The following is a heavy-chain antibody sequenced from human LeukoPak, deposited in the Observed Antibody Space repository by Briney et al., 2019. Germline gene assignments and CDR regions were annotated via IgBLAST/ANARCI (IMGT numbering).Heavy chain of an antibody. V-gene: IGHV3-74*01. J-gene: IGHJ4*02. Sequence: GSLRLSCAASGLTLSSNWMHWVRQPPGKGLVWVSHINTDGTATTYADSVKGRFTISRDNAKNTLYLQMNSLRAEDTAVYYCVRDSNLSFDYWGQGALVTASS. CDR2: INTDGTAT. CDR1: GLTLSSNW. CDR3: VRDSNLSFDY. D-gene: IGHD2/OR15-2a*01.